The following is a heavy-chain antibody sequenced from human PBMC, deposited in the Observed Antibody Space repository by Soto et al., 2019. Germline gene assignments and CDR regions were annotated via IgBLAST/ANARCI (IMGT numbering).Heavy chain of an antibody. CDR1: GYTFTGYY. D-gene: IGHD3-3*01. V-gene: IGHV1-2*02. CDR2: INPNSGAT. Sequence: ASVKVSCKASGYTFTGYYIHWVRQAPGQGLEWMGWINPNSGATNYAENFQGRITMTRDTSINTASMELSYLRSDNTAVYYCAKNFWDLSIAGPDSWFDPWGQGTLVTVSS. CDR3: AKNFWDLSIAGPDSWFDP. J-gene: IGHJ5*02.